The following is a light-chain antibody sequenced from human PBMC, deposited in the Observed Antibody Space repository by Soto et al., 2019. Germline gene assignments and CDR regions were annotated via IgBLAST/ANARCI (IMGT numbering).Light chain of an antibody. J-gene: IGLJ1*01. Sequence: QSVLTQPPSASGTPGQRVTISCSGSSSNIGNNFVYWYQHLPGTAPKLLIYRGNRRPSGVPDRFSGSMSGTSASLAISGLRSEDEADYYCAAWDDSLSGYVFGTGTKVTVL. CDR1: SSNIGNNF. CDR3: AAWDDSLSGYV. V-gene: IGLV1-47*01. CDR2: RGN.